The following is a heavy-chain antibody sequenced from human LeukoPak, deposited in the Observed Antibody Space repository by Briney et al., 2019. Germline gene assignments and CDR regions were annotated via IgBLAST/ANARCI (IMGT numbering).Heavy chain of an antibody. J-gene: IGHJ4*02. CDR3: ARRDIVVVVSASDY. Sequence: GGSLRLSCAASGVTFSSHGMSWVRQAPGKGLEWVSTISGSGYNTYYADSVMGRFTISRDNSKNTMYLQMNSLRVDDTAVYYCARRDIVVVVSASDYWGQGTLVTVSS. D-gene: IGHD2-15*01. CDR2: ISGSGYNT. V-gene: IGHV3-23*01. CDR1: GVTFSSHG.